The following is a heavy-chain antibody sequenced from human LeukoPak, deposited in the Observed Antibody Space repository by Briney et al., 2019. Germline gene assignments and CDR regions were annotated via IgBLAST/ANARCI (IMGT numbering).Heavy chain of an antibody. V-gene: IGHV4-34*01. CDR2: INHSGST. CDR3: ASVPLVYCTNGVCYPPSGYYYGMDV. J-gene: IGHJ6*02. CDR1: GGSFSGYY. Sequence: SETLSLTCAVYGGSFSGYYWSWIRQPPGKGLEWIGEINHSGSTNYNPSLKSRVTISVDTSKTQFSLKLSSVTAADTAVYYCASVPLVYCTNGVCYPPSGYYYGMDVWGQGTTVTVSS. D-gene: IGHD2-8*01.